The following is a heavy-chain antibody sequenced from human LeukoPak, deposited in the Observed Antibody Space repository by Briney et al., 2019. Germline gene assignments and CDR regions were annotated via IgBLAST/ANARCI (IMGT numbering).Heavy chain of an antibody. CDR1: GGSSSNYY. V-gene: IGHV4-59*08. Sequence: SETLSLTCTVSGGSSSNYYWGWIRQPPGKGLEWIGYIYYSGSTNYNPSLKSRVTISVDTSKNQFSLKLSSVTAADTAVYYCAGLYSSSWAYYYYGMDVWGQGTTVTVSS. CDR3: AGLYSSSWAYYYYGMDV. D-gene: IGHD6-13*01. J-gene: IGHJ6*02. CDR2: IYYSGST.